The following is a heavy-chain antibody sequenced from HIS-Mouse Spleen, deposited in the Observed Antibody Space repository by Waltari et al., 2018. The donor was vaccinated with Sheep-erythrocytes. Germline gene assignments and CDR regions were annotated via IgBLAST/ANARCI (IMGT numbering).Heavy chain of an antibody. V-gene: IGHV4-39*01. CDR3: ARHKDTAMVHFDY. J-gene: IGHJ4*02. D-gene: IGHD5-18*01. CDR1: GGSISSSSYY. CDR2: IYYSGST. Sequence: QLQLQESGPGLVKPSETLSLTCTFSGGSISSSSYYWGWNRQPPGKGLEWIGSIYYSGSTYYNPSLKSRVTISVDTSKNQFSLKLSSVTAADTAVYYCARHKDTAMVHFDYWGQGTLVTVSS.